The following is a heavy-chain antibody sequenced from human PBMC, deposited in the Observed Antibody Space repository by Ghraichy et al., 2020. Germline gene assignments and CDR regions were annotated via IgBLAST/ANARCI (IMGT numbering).Heavy chain of an antibody. Sequence: GESLNISCAASGFTFSSYSMNWVRQAPGKGLEWVSSISSSSSYIYYADSVKGRFTISRDNAKNSLYLQMNSLRAEDTAVYYCARVRPGNYDFWSGYDSEYYYWGQGTLVTVSS. V-gene: IGHV3-21*01. CDR3: ARVRPGNYDFWSGYDSEYYY. CDR2: ISSSSSYI. J-gene: IGHJ4*02. CDR1: GFTFSSYS. D-gene: IGHD3-3*01.